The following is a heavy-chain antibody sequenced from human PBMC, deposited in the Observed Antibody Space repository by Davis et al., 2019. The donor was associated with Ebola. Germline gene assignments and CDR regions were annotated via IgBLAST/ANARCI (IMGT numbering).Heavy chain of an antibody. Sequence: GGSLRLSCAVSGFSFNNYAMSWIRQAPGKGLEWVSSINGRGGGTYYADSVKGRFTISRDNSKNTLSIQMSNLRVEDTAIYYCAKDGAIDYWGQGTLVTVSS. J-gene: IGHJ4*02. CDR2: INGRGGGT. CDR1: GFSFNNYA. D-gene: IGHD3-16*01. CDR3: AKDGAIDY. V-gene: IGHV3-23*01.